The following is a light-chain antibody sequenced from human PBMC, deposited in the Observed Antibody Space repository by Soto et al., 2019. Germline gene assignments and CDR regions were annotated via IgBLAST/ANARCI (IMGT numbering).Light chain of an antibody. CDR2: GAS. J-gene: IGKJ2*01. CDR3: QLYGSSPMYT. CDR1: QSVSSSY. V-gene: IGKV3-20*01. Sequence: EIVLTQSPGTLSLSPGERATLSCRASQSVSSSYLAWYQQKPGQAPRLLIYGASSRATGISDRFSGSGSGTDFPLTISRLEPDDFAVYYCQLYGSSPMYTFGQGTKLEIK.